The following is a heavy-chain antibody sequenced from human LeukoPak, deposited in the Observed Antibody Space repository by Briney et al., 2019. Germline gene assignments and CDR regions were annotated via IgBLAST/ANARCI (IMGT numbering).Heavy chain of an antibody. Sequence: PGGSLRLSCAASGFIFSDHWMHWVRQVPGKGGVGVSRINIDGSYAVHADSVKGRFTISRDNARNTLYLQMNSLRVEDTALYYCARESFASGTRYFDYWGQGTLVTVSS. J-gene: IGHJ4*02. CDR3: ARESFASGTRYFDY. V-gene: IGHV3-74*01. CDR1: GFIFSDHW. D-gene: IGHD2/OR15-2a*01. CDR2: INIDGSYA.